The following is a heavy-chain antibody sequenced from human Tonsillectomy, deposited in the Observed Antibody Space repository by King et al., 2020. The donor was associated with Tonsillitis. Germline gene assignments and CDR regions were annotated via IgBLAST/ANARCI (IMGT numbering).Heavy chain of an antibody. CDR2: ISSSSSYI. J-gene: IGHJ4*02. D-gene: IGHD3-10*01. CDR1: GFSFSTYS. V-gene: IGHV3-21*01. CDR3: ARVEGGGGTMVRGSDY. Sequence: EVQLVESGGGLVKPGGSLRLSCAASGFSFSTYSMNWVRQAPGKGLEWVSYISSSSSYIYYADSVKGRFTMSRDNAKNSLYLQMNSLRAEDTAVYYCARVEGGGGTMVRGSDYWGQGTLVTVSS.